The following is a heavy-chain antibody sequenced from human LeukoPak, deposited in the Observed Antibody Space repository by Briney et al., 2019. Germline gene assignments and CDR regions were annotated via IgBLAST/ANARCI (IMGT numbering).Heavy chain of an antibody. CDR3: ARDRNYGY. CDR2: IAPSGSAM. Sequence: PGGSLRLFCEASGFTFSGYEMNWVRQAPGKGLEWLSFIAPSGSAMYYADSVTGRFTISRDNAKNSLYLQMNSLRAEDTAVYYCARDRNYGYWGQGTLVTVSS. CDR1: GFTFSGYE. D-gene: IGHD1-7*01. V-gene: IGHV3-48*03. J-gene: IGHJ4*02.